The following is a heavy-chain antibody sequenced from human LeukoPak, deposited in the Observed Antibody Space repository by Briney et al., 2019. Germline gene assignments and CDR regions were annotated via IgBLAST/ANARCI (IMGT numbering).Heavy chain of an antibody. D-gene: IGHD3-10*01. CDR3: ARDTTMVRGVIIGKFDY. Sequence: GGSLRLSCAASGFTFSSYWMHWVRQAPGKGLVWVSRINSDGSSTSYADSVKGRFTISRDNAKNTLYLQMNSPRAEDTAVYYCARDTTMVRGVIIGKFDYWGQGTLVTVSS. V-gene: IGHV3-74*01. J-gene: IGHJ4*02. CDR2: INSDGSST. CDR1: GFTFSSYW.